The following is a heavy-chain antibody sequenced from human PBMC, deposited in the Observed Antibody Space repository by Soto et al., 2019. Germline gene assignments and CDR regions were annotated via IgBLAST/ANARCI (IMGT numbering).Heavy chain of an antibody. J-gene: IGHJ5*02. V-gene: IGHV4-30-2*01. D-gene: IGHD2-15*01. Sequence: PSETLSLTCAVSGGSISSGGYSWSWIRQPPGKGLEWIGYIYHSGSTYYNPSLKSRVTISVDRSKNQFSLKLSSVTAADTAVYYCARGYCSGGSCYYNWFDPWGQGTLVTVSS. CDR2: IYHSGST. CDR1: GGSISSGGYS. CDR3: ARGYCSGGSCYYNWFDP.